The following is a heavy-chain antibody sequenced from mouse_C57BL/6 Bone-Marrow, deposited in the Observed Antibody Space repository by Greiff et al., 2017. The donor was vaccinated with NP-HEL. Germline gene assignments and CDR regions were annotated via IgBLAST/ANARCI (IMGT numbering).Heavy chain of an antibody. CDR3: AYYYGRRGYYAMDY. CDR1: RYTFTDYN. V-gene: IGHV1-22*01. Sequence: EVQLQQSGPELVKPGASVKMSCKASRYTFTDYNMHWVEQSHGKSLEWIGYINPNNGGTSYNQKFKGKATLTVNKSSSTAYMELRSLTSEDSAVYYCAYYYGRRGYYAMDYWGQGTSVTVSS. D-gene: IGHD1-1*01. CDR2: INPNNGGT. J-gene: IGHJ4*01.